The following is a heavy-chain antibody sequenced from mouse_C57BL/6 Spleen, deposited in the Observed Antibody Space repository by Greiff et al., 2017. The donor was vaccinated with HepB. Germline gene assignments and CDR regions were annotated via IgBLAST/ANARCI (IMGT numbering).Heavy chain of an antibody. J-gene: IGHJ1*03. CDR1: GYSITSGYY. D-gene: IGHD2-1*01. CDR3: ARGQIYYGNYEGYFDV. V-gene: IGHV3-6*01. CDR2: ISYDGSN. Sequence: EVKLQESGPGLVKPSQSLSLTCSVTGYSITSGYYWNWIRQFPGNKLEWMGYISYDGSNNYNPSLKNRISITRDTSKNQFFLKLNSVTTEDTATYYCARGQIYYGNYEGYFDVWGTGTTVTVSS.